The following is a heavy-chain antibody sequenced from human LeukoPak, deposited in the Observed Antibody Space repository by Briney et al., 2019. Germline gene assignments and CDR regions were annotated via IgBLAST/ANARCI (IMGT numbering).Heavy chain of an antibody. J-gene: IGHJ2*01. CDR3: AKETQEDFDL. V-gene: IGHV3-30*18. CDR2: ISYDGSNK. Sequence: GGSLRLSCAASGFTFSGYGMHWVRQAPGKGLEWVAVISYDGSNKYYADSVKGRFTISRDNSKNTLYLQMNSLRAEDTAVYYCAKETQEDFDLWGRGTLVTVSS. CDR1: GFTFSGYG.